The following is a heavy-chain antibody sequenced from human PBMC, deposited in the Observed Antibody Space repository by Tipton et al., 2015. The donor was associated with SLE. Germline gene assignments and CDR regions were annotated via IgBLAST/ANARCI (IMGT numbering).Heavy chain of an antibody. Sequence: TLSLTCIVSGGSISSGNYHWSWIRQPAGKGLEWIGHIYTSGNINYNPSLKSRVTISVDTSNNQFSLKLGAVTAADTGVYYCARVDDFWTGYYTVAFDIWGRGTMVSVSS. CDR2: IYTSGNI. V-gene: IGHV4-61*09. D-gene: IGHD3/OR15-3a*01. CDR3: ARVDDFWTGYYTVAFDI. CDR1: GGSISSGNYH. J-gene: IGHJ3*02.